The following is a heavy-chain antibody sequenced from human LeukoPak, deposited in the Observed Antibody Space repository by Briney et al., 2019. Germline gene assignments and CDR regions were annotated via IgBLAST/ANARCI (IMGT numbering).Heavy chain of an antibody. Sequence: ASVKVSCKASGDTFTSYGISWVRPAPGQGLEWMGWISAYNGNTNYAQKLQGRVTMTTDTSTSTAYMELRSLRSDDTAVYYCARFGWGWYYFDYWGQGTLVTVSS. CDR1: GDTFTSYG. CDR3: ARFGWGWYYFDY. V-gene: IGHV1-18*01. CDR2: ISAYNGNT. D-gene: IGHD6-19*01. J-gene: IGHJ4*02.